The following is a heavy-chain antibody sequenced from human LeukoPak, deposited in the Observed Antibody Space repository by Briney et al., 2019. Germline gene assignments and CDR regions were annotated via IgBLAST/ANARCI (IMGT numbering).Heavy chain of an antibody. CDR1: GFTCSSYW. CDR3: ILAYKSYVRSRSSEDDFDY. J-gene: IGHJ4*02. V-gene: IGHV3-7*01. Sequence: HPGGSLRLSCAASGFTCSSYWMSWVRQAPGKGLEWVANIKQDGSEKYYVDSVKGRFTISRDNAKNSLYLQMNSLRAEDTAVYYCILAYKSYVRSRSSEDDFDYWGQGTLVTVSS. D-gene: IGHD3-10*01. CDR2: IKQDGSEK.